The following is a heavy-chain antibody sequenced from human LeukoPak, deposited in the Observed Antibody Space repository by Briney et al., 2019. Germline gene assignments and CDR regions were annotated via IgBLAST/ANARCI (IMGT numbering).Heavy chain of an antibody. CDR1: GFTFSNYG. Sequence: GGSLRLSCAASGFTFSNYGMHWVRQAPGKGLEWVAVIWYDGSDKYFADSVKGRFTISRDNSKNTLHLQMNSLRAEDTAVYYCATDQGIYWGQGTLVTVSS. D-gene: IGHD6-13*01. CDR3: ATDQGIY. J-gene: IGHJ4*02. V-gene: IGHV3-33*01. CDR2: IWYDGSDK.